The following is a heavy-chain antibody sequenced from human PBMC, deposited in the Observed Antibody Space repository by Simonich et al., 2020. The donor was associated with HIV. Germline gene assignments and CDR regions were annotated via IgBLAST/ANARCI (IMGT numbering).Heavy chain of an antibody. CDR1: GYSISSGYY. Sequence: QVQLQESGPGLVKPSETLSLTCAVSGYSISSGYYWGWIRQPPGTGLEGIGSIYHSGSTYYNPSLKRRVTISVDTSKNQFALKLSSVTAADTAVYYCARVLQFLYAFDIWGQGTMVTVSS. D-gene: IGHD3-3*01. V-gene: IGHV4-38-2*01. CDR3: ARVLQFLYAFDI. CDR2: IYHSGST. J-gene: IGHJ3*02.